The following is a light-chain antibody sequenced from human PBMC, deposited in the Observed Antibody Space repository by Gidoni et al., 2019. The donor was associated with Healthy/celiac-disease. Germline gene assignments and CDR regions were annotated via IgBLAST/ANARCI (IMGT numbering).Light chain of an antibody. Sequence: FMLTQPHSVSESPGKTVTISCTGSSGSIASNYVQWYQQRPGSAPTTVIYEDNQRPSGVPDRFSGSIDSSSNSASLTISGLKTEDEADYYCQSYDSSNPVVFGGGTKLTVL. V-gene: IGLV6-57*02. CDR3: QSYDSSNPVV. CDR1: SGSIASNY. J-gene: IGLJ2*01. CDR2: EDN.